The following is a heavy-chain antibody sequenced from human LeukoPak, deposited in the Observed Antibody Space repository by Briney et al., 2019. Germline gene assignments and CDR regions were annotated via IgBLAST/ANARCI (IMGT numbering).Heavy chain of an antibody. J-gene: IGHJ4*02. V-gene: IGHV5-51*01. CDR1: GYTFTKYW. CDR2: IYPGDSDT. Sequence: GESLKISCRGSGYTFTKYWIGWVRQMSGKGLEWMGIIYPGDSDTRDSPSFPGQVTMSVDKSISTAYLQWRSLKASDTAMYYCARGSVDTAMTFDYWGQGTLVTVSS. CDR3: ARGSVDTAMTFDY. D-gene: IGHD5-18*01.